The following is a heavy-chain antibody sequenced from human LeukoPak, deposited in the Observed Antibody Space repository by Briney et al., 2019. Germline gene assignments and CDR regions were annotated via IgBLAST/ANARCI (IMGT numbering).Heavy chain of an antibody. V-gene: IGHV4-39*01. CDR2: VYYSGNT. CDR3: ARHQRTYYDVLTGADPFDH. D-gene: IGHD3-9*01. J-gene: IGHJ4*02. CDR1: GGSISSDYYY. Sequence: SEALSLTCTVSGGSISSDYYYWGCIRQPPGKGLEWIGSVYYSGNTYYNPSLKSRLTISVVTSKNQFSLNLSSVTAADTAVYYCARHQRTYYDVLTGADPFDHWGQGTPVTVSS.